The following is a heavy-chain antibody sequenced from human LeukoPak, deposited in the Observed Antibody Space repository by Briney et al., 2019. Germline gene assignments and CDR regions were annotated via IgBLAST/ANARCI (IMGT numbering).Heavy chain of an antibody. CDR3: ARAGDGSSGYYRAPLYYYYMDV. Sequence: SETLSLTCTVSGYSISSGYYWGWIRQPPGKGLEWIGSIYHSGSTYYNPSLKSRVTISVDTSKNQFSLKLSSVTAADTAVYYCARAGDGSSGYYRAPLYYYYMDVWGRGTTVTVSS. J-gene: IGHJ6*03. V-gene: IGHV4-38-2*02. CDR2: IYHSGST. CDR1: GYSISSGYY. D-gene: IGHD3-22*01.